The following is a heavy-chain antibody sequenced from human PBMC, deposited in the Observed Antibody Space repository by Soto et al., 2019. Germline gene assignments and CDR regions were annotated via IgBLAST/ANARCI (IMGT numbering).Heavy chain of an antibody. V-gene: IGHV1-46*01. D-gene: IGHD4-4*01. CDR1: GYTFTSYY. CDR3: ARDFRERVNNYYGMDV. J-gene: IGHJ6*02. Sequence: QVQLVQSGAEVKKPGASVKVSCKASGYTFTSYYMHWVRQAPGQGLEWMGIINPSGGSTSYAQKLQGRVTMTRDTSTSTVYMELSSLRSEDTAVYYCARDFRERVNNYYGMDVWGQGTTVTVSS. CDR2: INPSGGST.